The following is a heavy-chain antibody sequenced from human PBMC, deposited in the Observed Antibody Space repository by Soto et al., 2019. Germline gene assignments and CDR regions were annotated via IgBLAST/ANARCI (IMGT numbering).Heavy chain of an antibody. CDR1: GGSISSGGYS. J-gene: IGHJ4*02. CDR2: IYYSGST. CDR3: ARRGNDILTGYFYFDY. D-gene: IGHD3-9*01. V-gene: IGHV4-30-2*03. Sequence: PSETLSLTCAVSGGSISSGGYSWSWIRQPPGKGLEWIGSIYYSGSTYYNPSLKSRVTISVDTSKNQFSLKLSSVTAADTAVYYCARRGNDILTGYFYFDYWGQGTLVTVSS.